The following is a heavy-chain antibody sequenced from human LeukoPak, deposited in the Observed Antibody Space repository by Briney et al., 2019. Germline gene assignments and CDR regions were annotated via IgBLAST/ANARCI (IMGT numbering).Heavy chain of an antibody. D-gene: IGHD6-6*01. V-gene: IGHV4-59*01. CDR1: GSSINDYY. CDR2: IYYTGDT. Sequence: SETLSLTCTVSGSSINDYYWSWIRQSPEKGLEWIGNIYYTGDTNYNPSLKGRVTISVNTSRSQFSLKLTSVTAADTAVYYCARGPGPGIAARRPSDYWGQGTLVTVSP. J-gene: IGHJ4*02. CDR3: ARGPGPGIAARRPSDY.